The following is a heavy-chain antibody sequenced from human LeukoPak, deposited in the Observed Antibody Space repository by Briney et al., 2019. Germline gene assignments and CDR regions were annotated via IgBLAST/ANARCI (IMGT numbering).Heavy chain of an antibody. D-gene: IGHD6-6*01. CDR3: ARTLRYSRSSAGNYYTMDV. Sequence: SGPTLVNPTQTLTLTCTFSGFSLTTDGTCVSWSRQPPGKALEWLARIDWDDDKFYSTSLKTRLSISKDTSTNQVVLTMTNMDPVDTATYYCARTLRYSRSSAGNYYTMDVWGQGTLVTVSS. J-gene: IGHJ4*02. CDR1: GFSLTTDGTC. CDR2: IDWDDDK. V-gene: IGHV2-70*17.